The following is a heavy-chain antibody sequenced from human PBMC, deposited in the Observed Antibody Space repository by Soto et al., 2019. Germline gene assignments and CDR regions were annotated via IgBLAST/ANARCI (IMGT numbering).Heavy chain of an antibody. CDR1: GYSFTSYW. CDR3: SYQYSQGYYYGMDV. V-gene: IGHV5-51*01. J-gene: IGHJ6*02. CDR2: IYPGDSDT. Sequence: PGESLKISCTGSGYSFTSYWIGWVRQTPGKGLEWMGRIYPGDSDTRYSPSFQGQVTISADKPISTAYLQWGSLKASDTAMYYCSYQYSQGYYYGMDVWGQGTTVTVSS. D-gene: IGHD5-18*01.